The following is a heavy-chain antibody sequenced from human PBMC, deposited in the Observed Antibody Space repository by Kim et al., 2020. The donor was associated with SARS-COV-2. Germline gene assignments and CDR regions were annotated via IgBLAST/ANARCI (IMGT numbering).Heavy chain of an antibody. V-gene: IGHV3-74*01. D-gene: IGHD2-15*01. CDR3: ARDQPGTGVAGSVDGMDV. Sequence: TGRFTSARDNAKHTLYLQMNSLRAEDTAVYYCARDQPGTGVAGSVDGMDVWGQGTTVTVSS. J-gene: IGHJ6*02.